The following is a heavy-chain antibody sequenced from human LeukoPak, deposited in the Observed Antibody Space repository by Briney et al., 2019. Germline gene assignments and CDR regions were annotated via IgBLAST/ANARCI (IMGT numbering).Heavy chain of an antibody. V-gene: IGHV4-30-2*01. CDR3: ARVFYYYYYMDV. CDR2: IYHSGST. CDR1: GGSISSGGYY. J-gene: IGHJ6*03. Sequence: SETLSLTCTVSGGSISSGGYYWSWIRQPPGKGLEWIGYIYHSGSTYYNPSLKSRVTISVDRSKNQFSLKLSSVTAADTAVYYCARVFYYYYYMDVWGKGTTVTVSS.